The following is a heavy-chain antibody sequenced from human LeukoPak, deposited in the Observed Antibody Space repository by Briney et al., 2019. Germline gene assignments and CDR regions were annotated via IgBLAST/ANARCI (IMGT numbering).Heavy chain of an antibody. Sequence: PGGSLRLSCAASGFTFSSYAMSWVRQAPGRGLEWVSGITATTGRTYYADSVEGRFTISRDNSKNTLYLQMNSLRAEDIGKFYCAKEATSTWYGGWFDRWGQGTLVTVSS. CDR3: AKEATSTWYGGWFDR. CDR2: ITATTGRT. CDR1: GFTFSSYA. J-gene: IGHJ5*02. V-gene: IGHV3-23*01. D-gene: IGHD6-13*01.